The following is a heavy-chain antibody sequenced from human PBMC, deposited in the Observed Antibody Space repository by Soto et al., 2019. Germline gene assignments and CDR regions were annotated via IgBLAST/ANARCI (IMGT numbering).Heavy chain of an antibody. Sequence: PGGSLRLSCAASNFNFDIAWRNWVRQAPGEGLEWVGRIKSKNSGGTREYAAPVKTRFTISRDDSKNMLYLQMNSLKTEDTAVYYCSTGNYGSLGIWGLGTLVTVSS. D-gene: IGHD3-10*01. CDR2: IKSKNSGGTR. CDR1: NFNFDIAW. J-gene: IGHJ4*02. V-gene: IGHV3-15*07. CDR3: STGNYGSLGI.